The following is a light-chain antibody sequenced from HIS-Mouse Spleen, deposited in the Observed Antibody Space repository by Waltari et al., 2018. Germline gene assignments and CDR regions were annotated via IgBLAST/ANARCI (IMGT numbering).Light chain of an antibody. J-gene: IGLJ2*01. Sequence: SYVLTQPPSVSVAPGKTARITCGGNNIGSKSVHWYQQKPGQAPVLVGYDDSDRPSGIPGRFPGSNPGNTATLTISGVEAGDEADYYCQVWDSSSDHVVFGGGTKLTVL. CDR2: DDS. CDR1: NIGSKS. V-gene: IGLV3-21*03. CDR3: QVWDSSSDHVV.